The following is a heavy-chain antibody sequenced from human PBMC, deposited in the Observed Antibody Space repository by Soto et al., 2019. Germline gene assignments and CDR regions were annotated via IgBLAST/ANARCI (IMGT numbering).Heavy chain of an antibody. J-gene: IGHJ4*02. CDR1: GGSFSGYY. V-gene: IGHV4-34*01. CDR3: ARAKHLGHTIFGGQRGYSGYAKGYYFDY. D-gene: IGHD5-12*01. CDR2: INHSGST. Sequence: SETLSLTCAVYGGSFSGYYWSWIRQPPGKGLEWIGEINHSGSTNYNPSLKSRVTISVDTSKNQFSLKLSSVTAADTAVYYCARAKHLGHTIFGGQRGYSGYAKGYYFDYWGQGTLVTVSS.